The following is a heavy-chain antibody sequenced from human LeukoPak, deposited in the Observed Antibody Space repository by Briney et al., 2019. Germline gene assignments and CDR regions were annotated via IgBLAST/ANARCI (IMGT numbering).Heavy chain of an antibody. D-gene: IGHD3-10*01. CDR1: GGSISSSSYY. Sequence: SETLSLTCTVSGGSISSSSYYWGWIRQPPGKGLEWIGSIYYSGSTYYNPSLKSRVTISVDTSKNQFSLKLNSVTAADTAVYYCARGRPRYYGSGSYNYWGQGTLVTVSS. CDR2: IYYSGST. V-gene: IGHV4-39*01. J-gene: IGHJ4*02. CDR3: ARGRPRYYGSGSYNY.